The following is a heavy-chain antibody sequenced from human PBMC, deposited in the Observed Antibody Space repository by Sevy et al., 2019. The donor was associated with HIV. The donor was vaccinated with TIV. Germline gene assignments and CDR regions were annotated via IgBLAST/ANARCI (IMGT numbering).Heavy chain of an antibody. V-gene: IGHV4-39*01. CDR1: GGSISSSSYY. Sequence: SETLSLTCTVSGGSISSSSYYWGWIRQPPGKGLEWIGGIYYSGSNYYNPYLKSRVTISVDTSKNPFFLMLSSVTAAATAVYYCARPKSSSSYAFDIWGQGTMVTVSS. J-gene: IGHJ3*02. CDR3: ARPKSSSSYAFDI. D-gene: IGHD6-6*01. CDR2: IYYSGSN.